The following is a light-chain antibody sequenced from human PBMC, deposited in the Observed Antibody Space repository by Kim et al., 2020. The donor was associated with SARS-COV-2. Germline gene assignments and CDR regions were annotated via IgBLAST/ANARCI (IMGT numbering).Light chain of an antibody. CDR2: GGD. J-gene: IGLJ2*01. Sequence: SVTISCPGASSDIGTYNLVSWYQHHPGKAPKLLIYGGDERPSGVSHRFSGSKSGNTASLTISGLQSEDEGVYYCCSFAGSSTFVLFGGGTQLTVL. CDR1: SSDIGTYNL. CDR3: CSFAGSSTFVL. V-gene: IGLV2-23*03.